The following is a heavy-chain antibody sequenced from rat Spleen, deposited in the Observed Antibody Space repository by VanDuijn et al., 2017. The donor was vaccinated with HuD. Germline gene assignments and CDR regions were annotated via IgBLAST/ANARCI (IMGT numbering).Heavy chain of an antibody. D-gene: IGHD1-2*01. CDR2: ISYDGSST. J-gene: IGHJ1*01. CDR1: GFTFSDYN. V-gene: IGHV5-7*01. Sequence: EVQLVESGGGLVQPGRSLKLSCAASGFTFSDYNMAWVRQAPKKGLEWVATISYDGSSTYYRDSVKGRFTISRDNAKSTLYLQMDSLRSEDTATYYCANIPYSSYLRYWYFDFWGPGTMVTVSS. CDR3: ANIPYSSYLRYWYFDF.